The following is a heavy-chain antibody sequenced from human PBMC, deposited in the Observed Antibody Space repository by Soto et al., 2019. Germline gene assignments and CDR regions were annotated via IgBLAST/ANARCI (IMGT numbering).Heavy chain of an antibody. CDR3: ARSPAYGGYANLDT. CDR2: IHSTRSP. Sequence: QVQLQEAGPGLVKPSETLSLTCTVSGDSVSKYYWNWIRQPAGKGLEWIGRIHSTRSPNYNPSLKSRVTMSVDTSKNQFSLKLNLTSVTAADTAVYYCARSPAYGGYANLDTWGQGTLVTVSS. D-gene: IGHD4-17*01. CDR1: GDSVSKYY. J-gene: IGHJ5*02. V-gene: IGHV4-4*07.